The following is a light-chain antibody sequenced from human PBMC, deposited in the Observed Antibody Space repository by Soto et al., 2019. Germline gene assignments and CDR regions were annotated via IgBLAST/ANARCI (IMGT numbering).Light chain of an antibody. V-gene: IGKV1-33*01. CDR3: QQYDDLYT. CDR2: DAS. Sequence: DIQMTQSPSSLSASVGDRVTITCRASQDVSNYLNWYQQKPGKAPKLLIYDASNLETGVPSRFSGSGSGTDFTFTITSLQPEDFATYYCQQYDDLYTFGQGTKLEIK. J-gene: IGKJ2*01. CDR1: QDVSNY.